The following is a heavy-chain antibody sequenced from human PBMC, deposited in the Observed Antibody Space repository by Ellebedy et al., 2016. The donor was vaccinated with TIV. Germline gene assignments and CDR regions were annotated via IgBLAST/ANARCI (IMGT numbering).Heavy chain of an antibody. CDR3: ARGGNYVTVVADY. CDR2: TDSDESNT. Sequence: GGSLRLSXAASGFTFSSYWMHWVRQDPGGSLVWLARTDSDESNTHYADSVKGRFTIARDNAKNAVYLQLNSLRAEDTAIYYCARGGNYVTVVADYWGQGTLVTVSS. CDR1: GFTFSSYW. J-gene: IGHJ4*02. V-gene: IGHV3-74*01. D-gene: IGHD3-10*02.